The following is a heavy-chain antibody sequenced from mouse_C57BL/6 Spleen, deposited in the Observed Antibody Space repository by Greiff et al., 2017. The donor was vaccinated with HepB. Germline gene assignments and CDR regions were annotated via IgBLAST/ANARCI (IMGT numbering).Heavy chain of an antibody. CDR3: TRDGGMGNLDY. CDR2: ISSGGDYI. CDR1: GFTFSSYA. J-gene: IGHJ2*01. D-gene: IGHD2-1*01. Sequence: EVQVVESGEGLVKPGGSLKLSCAASGFTFSSYAMSWVRQTPEKRLEWVAYISSGGDYIYYADTVKGRFTISRDNARNTLYLQMSSLKSEDTAMYYCTRDGGMGNLDYWGQGTTLTVSS. V-gene: IGHV5-9-1*02.